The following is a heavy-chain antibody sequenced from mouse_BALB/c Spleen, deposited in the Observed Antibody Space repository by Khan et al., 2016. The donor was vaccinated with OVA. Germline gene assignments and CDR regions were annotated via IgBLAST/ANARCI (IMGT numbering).Heavy chain of an antibody. CDR2: ISDGGSYS. D-gene: IGHD1-1*02. V-gene: IGHV5-4*02. Sequence: EVELVESGGGLVKPGGSLKLSCAASGFTFSDYYMYWIRQTPEKRQEWVATISDGGSYSYYPDSVKGRFTISRDDVKSNLYLQMSSLKSEDTAMYYCARGFYGGPFTYWGQGTLVTVSA. CDR3: ARGFYGGPFTY. CDR1: GFTFSDYY. J-gene: IGHJ3*01.